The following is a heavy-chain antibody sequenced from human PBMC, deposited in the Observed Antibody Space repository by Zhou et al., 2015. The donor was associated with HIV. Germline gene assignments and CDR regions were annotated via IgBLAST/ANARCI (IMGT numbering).Heavy chain of an antibody. CDR2: ISTYNGNT. CDR1: GYTFTSYG. J-gene: IGHJ2*01. CDR3: ARDRGGATRPDWRYFDL. V-gene: IGHV1-18*01. D-gene: IGHD6-6*01. Sequence: QVQLVQSGAEVKRPGSSVKVSCKASGYTFTSYGLSWVRQAPGQGLEWMGWISTYNGNTNYAQQLQGRVIMTTDRSTSTAYMDLRSLRSEDTAVYYCARDRGGATRPDWRYFDLWGRGTLVTVSS.